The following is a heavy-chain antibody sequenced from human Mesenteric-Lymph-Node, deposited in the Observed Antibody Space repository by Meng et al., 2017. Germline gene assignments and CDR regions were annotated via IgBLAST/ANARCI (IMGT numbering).Heavy chain of an antibody. J-gene: IGHJ3*02. D-gene: IGHD6-13*01. CDR2: INPNSGGT. Sequence: ASVKVSCKASGYTFTGYYMHWVRQAPGQGLEWMGWINPNSGGTNYAQKFQGRVTMTRDTSISTAYMELSRLRSDDTAVYYCARVSAAGASHAFDIWGQGTMVTVSS. V-gene: IGHV1-2*02. CDR1: GYTFTGYY. CDR3: ARVSAAGASHAFDI.